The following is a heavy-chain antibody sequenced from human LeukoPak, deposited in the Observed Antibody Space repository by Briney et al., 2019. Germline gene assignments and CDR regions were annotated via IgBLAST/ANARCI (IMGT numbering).Heavy chain of an antibody. CDR2: IYYSGST. CDR3: ARTVAAAFDY. CDR1: GGPISSGGYY. D-gene: IGHD6-13*01. Sequence: PSETLSLTCTVSGGPISSGGYYWSWIRQHPGKGLEWIGYIYYSGSTYYNPSLKSRVTISVDTSKNQFSLKLSSVTAADTAVYYCARTVAAAFDYWGQGTLVTVSS. J-gene: IGHJ4*02. V-gene: IGHV4-31*03.